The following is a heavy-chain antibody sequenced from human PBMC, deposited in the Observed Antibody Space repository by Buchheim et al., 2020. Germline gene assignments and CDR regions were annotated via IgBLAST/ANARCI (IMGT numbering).Heavy chain of an antibody. CDR1: GGTFSSYT. D-gene: IGHD3-10*01. CDR3: ARVGRVGPYYYYGMDV. J-gene: IGHJ6*02. Sequence: QVQLVQSGAEVKKPGSSVKVSCKASGGTFSSYTISWVRQAPGQGLEWMRRIIPILGIANYAQKFQGRVTITADKSTSTAYMELSSLRSEDTAVYYCARVGRVGPYYYYGMDVWGQGTT. CDR2: IIPILGIA. V-gene: IGHV1-69*02.